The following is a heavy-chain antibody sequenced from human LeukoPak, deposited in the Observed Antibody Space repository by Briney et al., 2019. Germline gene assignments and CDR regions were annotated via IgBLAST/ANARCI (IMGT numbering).Heavy chain of an antibody. CDR2: IYYSGDT. Sequence: SETLSLTCTVSGGSISNGDYYWSWIRQHPGKGLEWIGYIYYSGDTYYNPSLRSRVSISLDTSKNQFSLKLSSVTAADTAMYYCARDYGNNWFDPWGQGTLVTVSA. D-gene: IGHD4-17*01. CDR1: GGSISNGDYY. CDR3: ARDYGNNWFDP. V-gene: IGHV4-31*03. J-gene: IGHJ5*02.